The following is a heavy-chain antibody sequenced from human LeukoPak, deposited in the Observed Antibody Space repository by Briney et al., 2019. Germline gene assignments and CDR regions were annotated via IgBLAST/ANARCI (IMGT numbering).Heavy chain of an antibody. D-gene: IGHD3-16*01. Sequence: GSVKVSCKASGYTFTSNHIHWVRQAPGQGLEWMGIINPSDDTTTYAQKFRGRVTMTRDTSTSTVYMDLSSLRSEDTAVYYCARDGGSYGDCPHWGQGTLVTVSS. J-gene: IGHJ1*01. CDR1: GYTFTSNH. CDR2: INPSDDTT. V-gene: IGHV1-46*01. CDR3: ARDGGSYGDCPH.